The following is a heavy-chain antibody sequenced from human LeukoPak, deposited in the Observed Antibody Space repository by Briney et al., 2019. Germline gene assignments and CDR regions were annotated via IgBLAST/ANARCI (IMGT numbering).Heavy chain of an antibody. CDR2: MNPNSGNT. Sequence: ASVKVSCKASGYTFTSYDINWVRQATGQGLEWMGWMNPNSGNTGYAQKFQGRVTMTRNTSISTAYMELSSLRSEDTAVYYCARGRYSSSRLLRAYYFDYWGQGTLVTVSS. D-gene: IGHD6-13*01. CDR1: GYTFTSYD. V-gene: IGHV1-8*01. CDR3: ARGRYSSSRLLRAYYFDY. J-gene: IGHJ4*02.